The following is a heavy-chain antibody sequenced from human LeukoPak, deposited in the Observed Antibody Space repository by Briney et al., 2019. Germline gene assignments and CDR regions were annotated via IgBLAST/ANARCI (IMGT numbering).Heavy chain of an antibody. J-gene: IGHJ3*02. D-gene: IGHD3-10*01. CDR2: IYHSGST. V-gene: IGHV4-4*02. Sequence: SETLSLTCAVSGGSISRSNWWSWVRQPPGKGLEWIGEIYHSGSTNYNPSLKSRVTISVDKSKNQFSLKLSSVTAADTAVYYCASVPKVRAFDIWGQGTMVTVSS. CDR3: ASVPKVRAFDI. CDR1: GGSISRSNW.